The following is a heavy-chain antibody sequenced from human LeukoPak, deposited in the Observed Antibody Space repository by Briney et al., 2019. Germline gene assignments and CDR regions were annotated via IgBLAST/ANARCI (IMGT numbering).Heavy chain of an antibody. CDR1: GFTFSTYA. Sequence: TGGSLRLSCAASGFTFSTYAMSWVRQPPGRGLEWVSAITTSGGSTFYADSVKGRFTISRDNSKNTLYLQMNSLRAEDTAVYYCARDSFLSCSSTSCYDFDYWGQGTLVTVSS. CDR3: ARDSFLSCSSTSCYDFDY. CDR2: ITTSGGST. D-gene: IGHD2-2*01. V-gene: IGHV3-23*01. J-gene: IGHJ4*02.